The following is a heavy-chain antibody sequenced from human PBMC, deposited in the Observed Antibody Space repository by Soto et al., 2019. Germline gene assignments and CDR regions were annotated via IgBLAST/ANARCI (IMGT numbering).Heavy chain of an antibody. Sequence: TSETLSLTCTVSGGSISSSSYYWGWIRQPPGKGLEWIGSIYYSGSTYYNPSLKSRVTISVDTSKNQFSLKLSSVTAADTAVYYCARGVYDILTYYYYYMDVWGKGTTVTVSS. CDR3: ARGVYDILTYYYYYMDV. CDR2: IYYSGST. CDR1: GGSISSSSYY. D-gene: IGHD3-9*01. J-gene: IGHJ6*03. V-gene: IGHV4-39*01.